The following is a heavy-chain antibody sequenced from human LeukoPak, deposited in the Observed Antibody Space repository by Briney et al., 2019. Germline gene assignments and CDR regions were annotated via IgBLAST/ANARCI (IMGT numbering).Heavy chain of an antibody. V-gene: IGHV3-9*01. CDR2: ISWYSGNI. J-gene: IGHJ4*02. CDR3: ARTRLLWFGESGYYFDY. D-gene: IGHD3-10*01. Sequence: GGSLRLSCAASGFTFDDYAMHWVRQAPGKGLEWVSSISWYSGNIGYADSVKGRFTISRDNSKNTLYLQMNSLRAEDTAVYYCARTRLLWFGESGYYFDYWGQGTLVTVSS. CDR1: GFTFDDYA.